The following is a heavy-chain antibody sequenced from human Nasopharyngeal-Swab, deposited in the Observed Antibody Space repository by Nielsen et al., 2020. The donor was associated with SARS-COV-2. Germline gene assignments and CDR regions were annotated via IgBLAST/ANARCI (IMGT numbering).Heavy chain of an antibody. D-gene: IGHD3-9*01. CDR3: ARYGGIQILTGYFDY. CDR1: GFTFSDYY. V-gene: IGHV3-11*04. CDR2: ISSSGSTI. J-gene: IGHJ4*02. Sequence: GGSLRLSCAAPGFTFSDYYMSWIRQAPGKGLEWVSYISSSGSTIYYADSVKGRFTISRDSAKNSLYLQMNSLRAEDTAVYYCARYGGIQILTGYFDYWGPGTLVTVSS.